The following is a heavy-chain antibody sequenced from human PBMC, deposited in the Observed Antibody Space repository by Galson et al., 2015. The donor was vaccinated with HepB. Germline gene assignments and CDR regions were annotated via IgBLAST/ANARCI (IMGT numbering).Heavy chain of an antibody. D-gene: IGHD6-6*01. CDR1: GFTFSDYT. Sequence: LRLSCAASGFTFSDYTMHWVRQTPGKGLEWVSLISWDGDSTYYTDAVKGRFTISRDNSKNFLYLQMNSLRTEDTALYYCAKDKYSSSSGYYFDYWGQGTLVTVSS. CDR2: ISWDGDST. V-gene: IGHV3-43*01. J-gene: IGHJ4*02. CDR3: AKDKYSSSSGYYFDY.